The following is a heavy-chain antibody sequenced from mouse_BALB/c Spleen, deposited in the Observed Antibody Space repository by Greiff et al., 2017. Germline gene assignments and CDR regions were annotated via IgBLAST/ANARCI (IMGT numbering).Heavy chain of an antibody. CDR2: INPGSGGT. CDR1: GYAFTNYL. V-gene: IGHV1-54*01. CDR3: AGSEVYFDV. Sequence: VQLQQSGAELVRPGTSVKVSCKASGYAFTNYLIEWVKQRPGQGLEWIGVINPGSGGTNYNEKFKGKATLTADKSSSTAYMQLSSLTSDDSAVYFCAGSEVYFDVWGAGTTVTVSS. J-gene: IGHJ1*01.